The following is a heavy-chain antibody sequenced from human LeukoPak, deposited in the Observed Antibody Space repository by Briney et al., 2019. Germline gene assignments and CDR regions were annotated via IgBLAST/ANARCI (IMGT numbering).Heavy chain of an antibody. Sequence: PSETLSLTCTVSGGSISSYYWGWIRQPPGKGLEWIGYIYYSGSTNYNPSLKSRVTISVDTSKNQFSLKLSSVTAADTAVYYCARGSKYSSSWYFDYWGQGTLVTVSS. CDR2: IYYSGST. CDR1: GGSISSYY. J-gene: IGHJ4*02. V-gene: IGHV4-59*01. D-gene: IGHD6-13*01. CDR3: ARGSKYSSSWYFDY.